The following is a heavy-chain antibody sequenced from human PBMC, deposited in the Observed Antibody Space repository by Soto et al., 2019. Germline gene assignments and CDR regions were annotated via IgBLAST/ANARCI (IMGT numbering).Heavy chain of an antibody. Sequence: EVQLLESGGGLVQPGGSLRLSCAASGFTFSSYAMSWVRQAPGKGLEWVSAISGSGGSTYYADSVKGRFTISRDNSKNTLYLQMNSLRAEDTAVYYCAKGGYCSGGSCSFDAFVIWGQGTMVTVSS. V-gene: IGHV3-23*01. CDR1: GFTFSSYA. CDR3: AKGGYCSGGSCSFDAFVI. CDR2: ISGSGGST. J-gene: IGHJ3*02. D-gene: IGHD2-15*01.